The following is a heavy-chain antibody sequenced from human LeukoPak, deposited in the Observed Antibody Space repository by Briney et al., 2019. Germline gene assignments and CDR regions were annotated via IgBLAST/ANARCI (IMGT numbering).Heavy chain of an antibody. CDR3: AKDAHGSTMIVVPYFDY. J-gene: IGHJ4*02. Sequence: GGSLRLSCAASGFTFSSYEMNWVRQAPGKGLEWVSYISSSGSTIYYADSVKGRFTISRDNAKNSLYLQMNSLRAEDTAVYYCAKDAHGSTMIVVPYFDYWGQGTLVTVSS. CDR1: GFTFSSYE. CDR2: ISSSGSTI. D-gene: IGHD3-22*01. V-gene: IGHV3-48*03.